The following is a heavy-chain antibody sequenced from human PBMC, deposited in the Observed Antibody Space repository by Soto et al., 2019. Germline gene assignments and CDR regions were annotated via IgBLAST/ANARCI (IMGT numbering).Heavy chain of an antibody. CDR3: APSGGTGWFDP. J-gene: IGHJ5*02. CDR2: IYHSGST. D-gene: IGHD2-15*01. V-gene: IGHV4-30-4*01. CDR1: GGSISSGDYY. Sequence: QVQLQESGPGLVKPSQTLSLTCTVSGGSISSGDYYWSWIRQPPGKGLEWIGYIYHSGSTYYNPSLKRRVTISVDRSKNQFSLKLSSVTAADTAVYYCAPSGGTGWFDPWGQGTLVTVSS.